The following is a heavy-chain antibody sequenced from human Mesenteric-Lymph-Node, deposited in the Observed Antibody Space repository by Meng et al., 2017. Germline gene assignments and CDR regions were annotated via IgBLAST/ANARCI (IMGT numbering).Heavy chain of an antibody. J-gene: IGHJ4*02. D-gene: IGHD3-10*01. Sequence: GGSLRLSCAASGFTFSSYAMHWVRQAPGKGLEWVAVISYDGSNKYYADSVKGRFTISRDNAKNSLYLQMNSLRAEDTAVYYCARVRGGSYWGQGTLVTVSS. CDR3: ARVRGGSY. CDR2: ISYDGSNK. V-gene: IGHV3-30*04. CDR1: GFTFSSYA.